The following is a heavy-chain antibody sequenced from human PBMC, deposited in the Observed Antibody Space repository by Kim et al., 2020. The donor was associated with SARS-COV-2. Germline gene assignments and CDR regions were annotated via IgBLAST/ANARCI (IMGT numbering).Heavy chain of an antibody. J-gene: IGHJ4*02. CDR3: TYSSSWYRTPTSFDY. Sequence: VSVKSRITINPDTSQNQFSLQLNSVTPEDTAVYYCTYSSSWYRTPTSFDYWGQGTLVTVSS. D-gene: IGHD6-13*01. V-gene: IGHV6-1*01.